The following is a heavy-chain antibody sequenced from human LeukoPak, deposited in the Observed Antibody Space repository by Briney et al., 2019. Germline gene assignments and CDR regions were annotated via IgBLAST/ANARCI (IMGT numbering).Heavy chain of an antibody. CDR2: IYSGGST. D-gene: IGHD3-3*01. J-gene: IGHJ6*02. V-gene: IGHV3-66*01. Sequence: GGSLRLSCAASGFTVSSNYMSWVRQAPGKGLEWVSVIYSGGSTYYADSVKGRFTVSRDNSKNTLYLQMNSLRAEDTAVYYCARRVVIPGYYYYGMDVWGQGTTVTVSS. CDR3: ARRVVIPGYYYYGMDV. CDR1: GFTVSSNY.